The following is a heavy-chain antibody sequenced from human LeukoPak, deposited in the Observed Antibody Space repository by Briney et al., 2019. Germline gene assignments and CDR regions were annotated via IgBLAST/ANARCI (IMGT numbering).Heavy chain of an antibody. CDR1: GGTFSSYA. J-gene: IGHJ4*02. CDR2: IIPILGIA. Sequence: ASVKVSCKASGGTFSSYAISWVRQAPGQGLEWMGRIIPILGIANYAQKFQGRVTITADKSTSTAYMELSSLRSEDTAVYYCARVLTYCGGDCLDHWGQGTLVTVSS. CDR3: ARVLTYCGGDCLDH. V-gene: IGHV1-69*04. D-gene: IGHD2-21*01.